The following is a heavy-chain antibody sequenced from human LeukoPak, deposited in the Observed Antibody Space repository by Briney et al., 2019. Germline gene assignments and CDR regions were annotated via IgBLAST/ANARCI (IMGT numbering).Heavy chain of an antibody. D-gene: IGHD5-24*01. V-gene: IGHV4-61*02. CDR2: IYTSGST. J-gene: IGHJ4*02. CDR3: ARMTHGSGFDY. CDR1: VGSIISGSYY. Sequence: SETLSLTCTVSVGSIISGSYYWSWIRQPAGKGLEWIGRIYTSGSTNYNPSLKSRVTISIDTSKNQFSLKLTSVTAADTAVYYCARMTHGSGFDYWGQGSLVTVSS.